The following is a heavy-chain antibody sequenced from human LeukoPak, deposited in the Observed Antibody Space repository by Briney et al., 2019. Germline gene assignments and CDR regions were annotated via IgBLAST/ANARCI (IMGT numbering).Heavy chain of an antibody. CDR1: GGSISSSSYY. D-gene: IGHD6-19*01. V-gene: IGHV4-39*07. Sequence: PSETLSLTCTVSGGSISSSSYYWGWIRQPPGKGLEWIGEINHSGSTNYNPSLKSRVTISVDTSKNQFSLKLSSVTAADTAVYYCARAPMYIGSGWSRAGDWGQGTLVTVSS. J-gene: IGHJ4*02. CDR2: INHSGST. CDR3: ARAPMYIGSGWSRAGD.